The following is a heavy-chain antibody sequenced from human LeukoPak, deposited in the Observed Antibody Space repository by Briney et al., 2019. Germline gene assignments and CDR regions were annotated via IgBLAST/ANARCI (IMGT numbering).Heavy chain of an antibody. CDR1: GGSNSSSSYY. CDR3: ARLGYCSSTSCAGGAFDI. J-gene: IGHJ3*02. CDR2: IYYSGGT. D-gene: IGHD2-2*01. V-gene: IGHV4-39*01. Sequence: SETLSLTCTVSGGSNSSSSYYWGWIRQPPGKGLEWIGSIYYSGGTYYNPSLKSRVTISVDTSKNQFSLKLSSVTAADTAVYYCARLGYCSSTSCAGGAFDIWGQGTMVTVSS.